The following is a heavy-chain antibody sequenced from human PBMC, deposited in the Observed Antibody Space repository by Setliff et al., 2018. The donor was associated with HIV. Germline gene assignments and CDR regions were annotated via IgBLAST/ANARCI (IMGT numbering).Heavy chain of an antibody. D-gene: IGHD5-12*01. CDR2: IILDSGHT. CDR1: GLDFTDSV. J-gene: IGHJ5*02. Sequence: SVKVSCKAPGLDFTDSVMQWVRLAGGQRLEWIGWIILDSGHTDYARRFQGRVTTTSDMSTSTGYMELSSLISEDTAMYYCAIRPSGYASGQFAAWGQGTLVTVSS. V-gene: IGHV1-58*02. CDR3: AIRPSGYASGQFAA.